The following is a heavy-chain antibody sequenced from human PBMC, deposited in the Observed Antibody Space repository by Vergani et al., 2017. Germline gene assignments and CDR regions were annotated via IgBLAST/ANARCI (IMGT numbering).Heavy chain of an antibody. CDR3: ARGDSSGWYGY. J-gene: IGHJ4*02. V-gene: IGHV4-34*01. CDR1: GFTFSSYW. CDR2: INHSGST. D-gene: IGHD6-19*01. Sequence: VQLVESGGGLVQPGGSLRLSCAASGFTFSSYWMSWIRQPPGKGLEWIGEINHSGSTNYNPSLKSRVTISVDTSKNQFSLKLSSVTAADTAVYYCARGDSSGWYGYWGQGTLVTVSS.